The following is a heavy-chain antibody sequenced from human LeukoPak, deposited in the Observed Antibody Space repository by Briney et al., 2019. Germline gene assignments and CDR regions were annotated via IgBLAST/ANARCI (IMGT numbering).Heavy chain of an antibody. J-gene: IGHJ5*02. D-gene: IGHD2-2*01. V-gene: IGHV4-59*01. Sequence: SETLSLTCTVSGGSISSYYWSWIRQPPGKGLEWIGYIYYSGSTNYNPSLKSRDTISVDTSKNQFSLKLSSVTAADTAVYYCARSHTPVRGSTSLFDPWGQGTLVTVSS. CDR1: GGSISSYY. CDR3: ARSHTPVRGSTSLFDP. CDR2: IYYSGST.